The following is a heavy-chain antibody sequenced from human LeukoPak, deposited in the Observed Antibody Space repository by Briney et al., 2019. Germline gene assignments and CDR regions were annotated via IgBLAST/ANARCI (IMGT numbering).Heavy chain of an antibody. V-gene: IGHV4-31*03. J-gene: IGHJ4*02. D-gene: IGHD6-19*01. Sequence: SETLSLTCTVSGGSISSGGYYWSWIRQHPGKGLEWIGYIYYSGSTYYNPSPKSRVTISVDTSKNQFSLKLSSVTAADTAVYYCARLRLAVAGFDYWGQGTLVTVSS. CDR1: GGSISSGGYY. CDR2: IYYSGST. CDR3: ARLRLAVAGFDY.